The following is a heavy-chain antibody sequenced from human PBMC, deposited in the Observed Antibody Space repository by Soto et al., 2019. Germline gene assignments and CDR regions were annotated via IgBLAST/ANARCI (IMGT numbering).Heavy chain of an antibody. CDR1: GFSFSTYS. J-gene: IGHJ4*02. CDR2: LSGGGSNT. V-gene: IGHV3-23*01. D-gene: IGHD4-17*01. CDR3: ARWDGYADV. Sequence: EVQLLESGGGLVQPGGSLRLSCAASGFSFSTYSMAWVRQTPGKGLAWVSGLSGGGSNTFYADSVQGRFTISVDNSKNTVYLQMNSLRVEDTAVYYCARWDGYADVWGQGTLVTVSS.